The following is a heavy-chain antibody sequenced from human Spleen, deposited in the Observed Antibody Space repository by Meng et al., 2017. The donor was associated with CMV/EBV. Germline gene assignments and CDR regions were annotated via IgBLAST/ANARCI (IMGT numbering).Heavy chain of an antibody. Sequence: LQQWGAGLLKPSEPLSLTCAVFGGSFSGYYWSWIRQPPGKGLEWIGEINHSGSTNYNPSLKSRVTISVDTSKNQFSLNLNSMTAADTAVYYCASFDHIPRRNYFDYWGQGTLVTVSS. CDR1: GGSFSGYY. CDR3: ASFDHIPRRNYFDY. V-gene: IGHV4-34*01. J-gene: IGHJ4*02. CDR2: INHSGST. D-gene: IGHD2-21*01.